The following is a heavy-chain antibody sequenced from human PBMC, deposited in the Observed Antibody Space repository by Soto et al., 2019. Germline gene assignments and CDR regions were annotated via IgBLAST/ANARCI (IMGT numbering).Heavy chain of an antibody. D-gene: IGHD3-22*01. CDR2: IYSGGST. CDR3: AREGSYDSSGSYIQAFCY. J-gene: IGHJ4*02. V-gene: IGHV3-53*01. Sequence: GSLRLSCAASGFTVSSNYMSWVRQAPGKGLEWVSVIYSGGSTYYADSVKGRFTISRDNSKNTLYLHMNSLTDEDTAIYYCAREGSYDSSGSYIQAFCYWGQGTLVTVSS. CDR1: GFTVSSNY.